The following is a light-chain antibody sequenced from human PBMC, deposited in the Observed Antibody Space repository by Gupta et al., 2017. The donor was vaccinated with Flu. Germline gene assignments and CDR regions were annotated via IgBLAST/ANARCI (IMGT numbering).Light chain of an antibody. CDR3: QHDSGYYS. CDR1: QSVSDW. J-gene: IGKJ3*01. CDR2: EAS. V-gene: IGKV1-5*03. Sequence: DIQMTQSPSTLSASVGDRVTITCRASQSVSDWLAWYQQKPGKAPKLLIYEASRLEGGVPSRFSGSGSGTEFTLSSSSRQPDDFATYYCQHDSGYYSFGHGTRIDIK.